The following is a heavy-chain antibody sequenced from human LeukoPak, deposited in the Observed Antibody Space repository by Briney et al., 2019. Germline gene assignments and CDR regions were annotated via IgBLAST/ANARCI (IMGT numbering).Heavy chain of an antibody. CDR1: GYSISSGYL. V-gene: IGHV4-38-2*02. J-gene: IGHJ3*01. Sequence: SETLSLNCTVSGYSISSGYLWGWIRLPPGKGLEWIACIYLDGSTYYNPSLKSRVTISVDTSKNQFSLNLNSVNSADMAVYYCARRGRAQGPLSLWGQGTMVTVSS. CDR3: ARRGRAQGPLSL. CDR2: IYLDGST. D-gene: IGHD2-15*01.